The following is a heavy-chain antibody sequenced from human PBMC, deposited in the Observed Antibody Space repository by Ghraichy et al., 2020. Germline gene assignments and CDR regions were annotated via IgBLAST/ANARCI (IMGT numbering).Heavy chain of an antibody. Sequence: SQTLSLTCAVYGGSFSGYYWSWIRQPPGKGLEWIGEISHGGSTNHNPSLKSRVTMSIDTSNKQFSLKLRSVTAADTAVYYCARVEVEWDYVDPGWVYYYGLDVWGQGTTVTVSS. CDR2: ISHGGST. CDR3: ARVEVEWDYVDPGWVYYYGLDV. D-gene: IGHD3-10*02. V-gene: IGHV4-34*01. CDR1: GGSFSGYY. J-gene: IGHJ6*02.